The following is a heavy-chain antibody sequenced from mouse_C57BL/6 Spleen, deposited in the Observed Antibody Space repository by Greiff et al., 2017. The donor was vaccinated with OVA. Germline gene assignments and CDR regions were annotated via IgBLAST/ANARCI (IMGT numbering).Heavy chain of an antibody. CDR2: IYPGSGST. CDR3: ATPFYYYGSSFAY. Sequence: VKLQQPGAELVKPGASVKMSCKASGYTFTSYWITWVKQRPGQGLEWIGDIYPGSGSTNYNEKFKSKATLTVDTSSSTAYMQLSSLTSEDSAVYYCATPFYYYGSSFAYWGQGTLVTVSA. CDR1: GYTFTSYW. D-gene: IGHD1-1*01. J-gene: IGHJ3*01. V-gene: IGHV1-55*01.